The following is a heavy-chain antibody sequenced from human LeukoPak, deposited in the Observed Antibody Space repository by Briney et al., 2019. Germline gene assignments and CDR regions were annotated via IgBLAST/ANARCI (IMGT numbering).Heavy chain of an antibody. CDR3: ARLVQLWLLSLGNWFDP. CDR2: IYPGDSDT. V-gene: IGHV5-51*01. J-gene: IGHJ5*02. Sequence: GESLKISCKGSGYSFTSYWIGWVRQMPGKGLEWMGIIYPGDSDTRYSPSFQGQVTISADKSISTAYLQWSSLKASDTAMYYCARLVQLWLLSLGNWFDPWGQGTLVTVSS. D-gene: IGHD5-18*01. CDR1: GYSFTSYW.